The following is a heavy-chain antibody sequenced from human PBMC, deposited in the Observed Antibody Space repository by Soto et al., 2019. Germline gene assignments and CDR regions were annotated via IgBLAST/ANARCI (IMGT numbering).Heavy chain of an antibody. CDR3: AKVIVLGASTLEY. D-gene: IGHD6-6*01. Sequence: EQVLESGGGLVQPGGSLRLCCEASGFMFNHYAMAWVRQTPGKGLEWVSVISGSTGTTYYADSVKGRFTISRDNSKNTVYLQMNILRVEDSALYSCAKVIVLGASTLEYWGPGTRVTVSS. CDR1: GFMFNHYA. J-gene: IGHJ4*02. V-gene: IGHV3-23*01. CDR2: ISGSTGTT.